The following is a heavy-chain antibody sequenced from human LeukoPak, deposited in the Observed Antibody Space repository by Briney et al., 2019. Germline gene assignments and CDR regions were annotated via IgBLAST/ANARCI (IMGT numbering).Heavy chain of an antibody. CDR2: INHSGST. J-gene: IGHJ4*02. CDR3: ARGYCSSTSCYGFADY. V-gene: IGHV4-34*01. D-gene: IGHD2-2*01. CDR1: GGSFSGYY. Sequence: SETLSLTCAVYGGSFSGYYWSWIRQPPGKGLEWIGEINHSGSTNYNPSLKSRVTISVDTSKNQFSLKLSSVTAADTVVYYCARGYCSSTSCYGFADYWGQGTLVTVSS.